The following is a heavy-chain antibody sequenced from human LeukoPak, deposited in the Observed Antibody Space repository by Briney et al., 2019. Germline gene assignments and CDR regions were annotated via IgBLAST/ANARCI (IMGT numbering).Heavy chain of an antibody. CDR3: AMRQGAAGLAEY. V-gene: IGHV1-46*01. D-gene: IGHD6-13*01. CDR2: INPSSGST. J-gene: IGHJ4*02. Sequence: GASVKVSCKASGYTFTSYYMHWVRQAPGQGLEWMGIINPSSGSTSYAQKFHGRVTMTRDMSTSTVYMELSSLRSEDTAVYYCAMRQGAAGLAEYWGQGTLVTVSS. CDR1: GYTFTSYY.